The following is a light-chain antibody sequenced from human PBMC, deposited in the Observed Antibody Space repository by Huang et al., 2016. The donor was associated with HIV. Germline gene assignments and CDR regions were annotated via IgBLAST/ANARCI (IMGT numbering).Light chain of an antibody. CDR3: QQYQSVPWT. CDR2: ATS. Sequence: DIQMTQSPSSLSASVGDSVTIICRAGQGISKSLAWYQQKPGKAPKLLLYATSKLESGVPSRFSGSGSGTHYTLTISTLQPEDLATYYCQQYQSVPWTFGQGTKVAI. J-gene: IGKJ1*01. CDR1: QGISKS. V-gene: IGKV1-NL1*01.